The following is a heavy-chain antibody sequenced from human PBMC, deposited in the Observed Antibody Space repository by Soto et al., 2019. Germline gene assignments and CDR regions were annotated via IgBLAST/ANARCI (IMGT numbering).Heavy chain of an antibody. Sequence: ASVKVSCKASGYTFTSYGISWVRQAPGQGLEWMGWISAYNGNTNYAQKLQGRVTMTTDTSTSTAYMELRSLRSDDTAVYYCARDSDLKWFGDLWSYMAVWGKGTTVTVSS. CDR2: ISAYNGNT. CDR1: GYTFTSYG. V-gene: IGHV1-18*01. D-gene: IGHD3-10*01. CDR3: ARDSDLKWFGDLWSYMAV. J-gene: IGHJ6*03.